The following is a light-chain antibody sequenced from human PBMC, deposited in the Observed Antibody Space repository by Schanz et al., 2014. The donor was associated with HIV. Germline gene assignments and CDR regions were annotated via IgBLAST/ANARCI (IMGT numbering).Light chain of an antibody. CDR1: SSDVGGYNY. Sequence: QSALTQPASVSGSPGQSITISCTGTSSDVGGYNYVSWYQQHPGIAPKLMIYDVTNRPSGVSNRFSGSKSGNTASLAISGLQAEDEADYYCSSLTSSSPLYVFGTGTKLT. CDR3: SSLTSSSPLYV. V-gene: IGLV2-14*03. CDR2: DVT. J-gene: IGLJ1*01.